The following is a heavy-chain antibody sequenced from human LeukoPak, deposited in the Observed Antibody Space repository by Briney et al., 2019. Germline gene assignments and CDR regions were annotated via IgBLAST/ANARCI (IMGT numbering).Heavy chain of an antibody. CDR1: GFTFDDYA. CDR2: ISWNSGSI. J-gene: IGHJ4*02. D-gene: IGHD2-15*01. CDR3: VKDRFRTYSHFDY. Sequence: GRSLRLSCAASGFTFDDYAMHWVRQAPGKGLEWVSGISWNSGSISYADSVKGRFTISRDNAKNSLYLQTNSLRAEDTALYYCVKDRFRTYSHFDYWGQGTLVTVSS. V-gene: IGHV3-9*01.